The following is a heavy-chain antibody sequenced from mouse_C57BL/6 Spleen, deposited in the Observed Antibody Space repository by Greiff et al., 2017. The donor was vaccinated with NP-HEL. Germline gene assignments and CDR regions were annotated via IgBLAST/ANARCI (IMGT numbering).Heavy chain of an antibody. CDR3: ARDVLRYSFAY. V-gene: IGHV1-82*01. CDR1: GYAFSSSW. Sequence: QVQLQQSGPELVKPGASVKISCKASGYAFSSSWMNWVKQRPGKGLEWIGRIYPGDGDTNYNGKFKGKATLTADKSSSTAYMQLSSLTSEDSAVYFCARDVLRYSFAYWGQGTLVTVSA. CDR2: IYPGDGDT. D-gene: IGHD1-1*01. J-gene: IGHJ3*01.